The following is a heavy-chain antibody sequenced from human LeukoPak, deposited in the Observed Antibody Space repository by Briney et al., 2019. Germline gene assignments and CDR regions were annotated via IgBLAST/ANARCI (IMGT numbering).Heavy chain of an antibody. D-gene: IGHD3-10*01. CDR1: GGSISSYY. Sequence: PWEPLSLPCTVPGGSISSYYWSWIRPPPGKGLGWIGNFYYSGSTNYNPSLKSRVTISVDTSKNQFSLQLSSVTVADTAVYYCGSTNYNPSLKIRVTISADTSKNQFSLKLSSVTVADTAVYYCARNPRLDYGDYEGAFDIWGQGTMVTVSS. V-gene: IGHV4-59*08. CDR2: FYYSGST. CDR3: GSTNYNPSLKIRVTISADTSKNQFSLKLSSVTVADTAVYYCARNPRLDYGDYEGAFDI. J-gene: IGHJ3*02.